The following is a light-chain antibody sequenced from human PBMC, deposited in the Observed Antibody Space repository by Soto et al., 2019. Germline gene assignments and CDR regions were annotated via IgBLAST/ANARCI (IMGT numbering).Light chain of an antibody. CDR3: CSSAGDYTFV. CDR2: DVS. V-gene: IGLV2-11*01. Sequence: SALTQPRSVSGSPGQSVTISCTGTSSDVGGSNHVSWYQHHPGKAPKFMIYDVSKRPSGVPDRFSGSKSGNTASLTISGLQAEDEADYYCCSSAGDYTFVFGTGTKLTVL. J-gene: IGLJ1*01. CDR1: SSDVGGSNH.